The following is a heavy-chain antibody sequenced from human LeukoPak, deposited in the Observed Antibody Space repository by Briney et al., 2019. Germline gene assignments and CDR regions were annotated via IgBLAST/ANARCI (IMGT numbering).Heavy chain of an antibody. Sequence: SETLSLTCTVSGGSISSSSYYWGWIRQPPGKGLEWIGSIYYSGSTYYNPSLKSRVTISVDTSKNQFSLKLSSVTAADTAVYYCARDSSSGYYPWGQGTLVTVSS. CDR1: GGSISSSSYY. CDR3: ARDSSSGYYP. V-gene: IGHV4-39*07. CDR2: IYYSGST. D-gene: IGHD3-22*01. J-gene: IGHJ5*02.